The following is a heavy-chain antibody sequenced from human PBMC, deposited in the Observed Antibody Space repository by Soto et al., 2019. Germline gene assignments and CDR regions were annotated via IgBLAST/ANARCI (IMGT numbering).Heavy chain of an antibody. CDR1: GYTFTSYG. J-gene: IGHJ6*02. Sequence: ASVKVSCKASGYTFTSYGISWVRQAPGQGLEWMGWISAYNGNTNYAQKLQGRVTMTTDTSTSTAYMGLRSLRSDDTAVHYCARDLGSGSYYRLYYYYGMDVWGQGTTVTVSS. D-gene: IGHD3-10*01. V-gene: IGHV1-18*01. CDR3: ARDLGSGSYYRLYYYYGMDV. CDR2: ISAYNGNT.